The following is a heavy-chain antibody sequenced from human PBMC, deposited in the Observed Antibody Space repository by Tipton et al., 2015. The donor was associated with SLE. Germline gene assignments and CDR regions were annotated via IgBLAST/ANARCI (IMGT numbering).Heavy chain of an antibody. V-gene: IGHV3-21*01. CDR3: AKDRPGPGAFEI. Sequence: SLRLSCAASGFTFSSYSMNWVRQAPGKGLEWASSISSSSSYIYYADSVKGRFTISRDNAENSLYLQMSSLRAEDTAVYYCAKDRPGPGAFEIWGQGTMVTVSS. J-gene: IGHJ3*02. CDR1: GFTFSSYS. CDR2: ISSSSSYI.